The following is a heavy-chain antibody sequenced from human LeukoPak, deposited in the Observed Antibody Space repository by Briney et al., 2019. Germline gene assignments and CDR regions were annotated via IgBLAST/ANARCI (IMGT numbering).Heavy chain of an antibody. Sequence: GGSLRLSCEASGFTFSADWMSWVRQAPGKGREGLGNIKQDGSEKYYVDSVKGRFTISRDNAKNSLYLQMNSLRAEDTAVYYCARRGPSDYALYYFDYWGQGTLVTVSS. CDR3: ARRGPSDYALYYFDY. CDR2: IKQDGSEK. CDR1: GFTFSADW. D-gene: IGHD4-17*01. J-gene: IGHJ4*02. V-gene: IGHV3-7*02.